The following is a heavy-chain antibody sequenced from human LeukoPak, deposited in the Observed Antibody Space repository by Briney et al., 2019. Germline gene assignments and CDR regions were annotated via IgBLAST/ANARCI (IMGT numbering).Heavy chain of an antibody. CDR3: ARDRAGYNWVDY. J-gene: IGHJ4*02. Sequence: GGSLRLSCVGSGFTFNRHSMNWVRQAPGKGLEWIPYISSSSSYIYYSDSVKGRFTISRDNAKNSVYLQMNSLRAEDTAVYFCARDRAGYNWVDYWGQGTLVSVSS. V-gene: IGHV3-21*05. CDR1: GFTFNRHS. D-gene: IGHD5-24*01. CDR2: ISSSSSYI.